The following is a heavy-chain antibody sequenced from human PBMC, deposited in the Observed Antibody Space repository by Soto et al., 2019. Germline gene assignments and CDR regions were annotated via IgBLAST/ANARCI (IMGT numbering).Heavy chain of an antibody. CDR1: GGSFSGYX. Sequence: QVQLQQWGAGLLKPSETLSLTCAVYGGSFSGYXWSWIRQPPGKGLEWIGEINHSGSTNYNPSLKSRVTISVDTSKNQFSLKLSSVTAADTAVYYCALAGSDYYYYGMDVWGQGTTVTVSS. J-gene: IGHJ6*02. CDR2: INHSGST. CDR3: ALAGSDYYYYGMDV. D-gene: IGHD6-19*01. V-gene: IGHV4-34*01.